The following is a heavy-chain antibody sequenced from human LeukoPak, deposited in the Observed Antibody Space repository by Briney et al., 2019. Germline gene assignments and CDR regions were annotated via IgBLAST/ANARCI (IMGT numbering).Heavy chain of an antibody. J-gene: IGHJ5*02. V-gene: IGHV1-24*01. CDR1: GYTLTELS. D-gene: IGHD6-13*01. Sequence: ASVKVSCKVSGYTLTELSMHWVRQAPGKGLEWMGGFDPEDGETIYAQKFQGRVTMTEDTSTDTAYMELSSLRSEDTAVYYCARALYSSSWYVWFDPWGQGALVTVSS. CDR2: FDPEDGET. CDR3: ARALYSSSWYVWFDP.